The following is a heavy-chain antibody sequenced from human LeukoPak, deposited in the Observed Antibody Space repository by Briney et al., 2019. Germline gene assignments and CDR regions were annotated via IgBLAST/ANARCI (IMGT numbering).Heavy chain of an antibody. CDR3: ARGPYDSSGYYYEGY. Sequence: ETLSLTCAVYGGSFSGYYWSWIRQPPGKGLEWVSAISGSGGSTYYADSVKGRFTISRDNSKNTLYLQMNSLRAEDTAVYYCARGPYDSSGYYYEGYWGQGTLVTVSS. CDR1: GGSFSGYY. CDR2: ISGSGGST. J-gene: IGHJ4*02. V-gene: IGHV3-23*01. D-gene: IGHD3-22*01.